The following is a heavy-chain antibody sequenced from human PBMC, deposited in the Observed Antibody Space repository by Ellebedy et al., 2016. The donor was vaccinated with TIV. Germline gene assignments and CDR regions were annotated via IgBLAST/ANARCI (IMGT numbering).Heavy chain of an antibody. J-gene: IGHJ4*02. CDR3: AKDLAGDYHFDY. CDR2: ISYDEVTT. D-gene: IGHD4-17*01. CDR1: TFTFSTFG. V-gene: IGHV3-30*18. Sequence: PGGSLRLSCAASTFTFSTFGMHWVRQAPGKGLEWVALISYDEVTTYYADSVKGRFTISRDNSRNTLYLQMTNLKTEDTAVYYCAKDLAGDYHFDYWGQGTLVTVSS.